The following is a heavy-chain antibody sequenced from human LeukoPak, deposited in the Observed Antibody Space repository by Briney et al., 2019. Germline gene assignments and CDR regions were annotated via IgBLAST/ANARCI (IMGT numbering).Heavy chain of an antibody. CDR3: ARDVVVVPAAREGWFDP. CDR2: IYYSGST. D-gene: IGHD2-2*01. J-gene: IGHJ5*02. Sequence: SETLSLTCTVSGGSISSGDHYWSWIRQPPGKGLEWIGYIYYSGSTYYNPSLKSRVTISVDTSKNQFSLKLSSVTAADTAVYYCARDVVVVPAAREGWFDPWGQGTLVTVSS. CDR1: GGSISSGDHY. V-gene: IGHV4-30-4*01.